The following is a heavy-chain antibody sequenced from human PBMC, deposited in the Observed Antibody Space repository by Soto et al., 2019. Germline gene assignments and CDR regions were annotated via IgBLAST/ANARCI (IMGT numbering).Heavy chain of an antibody. CDR1: GFPFGDFA. D-gene: IGHD3-3*01. V-gene: IGHV3-49*04. Sequence: PGGSLRLSCTTAGFPFGDFAMTWVRQAPGKGLEWVGFIRSTPYGGTTEYAASVKGRFTLSRDDSKSIAYLQMNSLEPEDTAMYYCSRGSFGYYGPWGQGTLVTVSS. CDR3: SRGSFGYYGP. CDR2: IRSTPYGGTT. J-gene: IGHJ5*02.